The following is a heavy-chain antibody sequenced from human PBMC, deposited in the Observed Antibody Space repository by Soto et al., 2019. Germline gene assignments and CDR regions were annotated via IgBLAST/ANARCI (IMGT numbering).Heavy chain of an antibody. D-gene: IGHD2-8*01. V-gene: IGHV1-3*01. J-gene: IGHJ6*03. CDR3: ARDTSIVLMVYAPYYYMDV. CDR1: GYTFTSYA. CDR2: INAGNGNT. Sequence: ASVKVSCKASGYTFTSYAMHWVRQAPGQRLEWMGWINAGNGNTKYSQKFQGRVTITRDTSASTAYMELSSLRSEDTAVYYCARDTSIVLMVYAPYYYMDVWGKGTTVTVSS.